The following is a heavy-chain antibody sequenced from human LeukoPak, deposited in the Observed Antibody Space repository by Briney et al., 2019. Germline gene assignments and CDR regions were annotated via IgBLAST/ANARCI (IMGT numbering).Heavy chain of an antibody. V-gene: IGHV3-49*04. CDR3: TRDWRGAYTDYFDL. J-gene: IGHJ4*02. Sequence: GGSLRLSCTASGFTFGDYAMTWVRQAPGKGLEWVGFIRTKPFGGTTEYAASVKGRFTISRDDSKRSAYLQMNTLRPEDTAVYYCTRDWRGAYTDYFDLWGLGTLVTVSS. CDR1: GFTFGDYA. CDR2: IRTKPFGGTT. D-gene: IGHD3-3*01.